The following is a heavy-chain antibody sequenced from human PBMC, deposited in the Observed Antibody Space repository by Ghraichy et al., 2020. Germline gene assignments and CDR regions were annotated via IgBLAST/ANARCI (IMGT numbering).Heavy chain of an antibody. V-gene: IGHV3-74*01. J-gene: IGHJ6*02. D-gene: IGHD1-7*01. CDR3: ARVRTGTNFLGVFHYYGMDV. CDR1: GFTFSSYW. CDR2: INSDGSST. Sequence: GGSLRLSCAASGFTFSSYWMHWVRQAPGKGLVWVSRINSDGSSTSYADSVKGRFTISRDNAKNTLYLQMNSLRAEDTAVYYCARVRTGTNFLGVFHYYGMDVWGQGTTVTVSS.